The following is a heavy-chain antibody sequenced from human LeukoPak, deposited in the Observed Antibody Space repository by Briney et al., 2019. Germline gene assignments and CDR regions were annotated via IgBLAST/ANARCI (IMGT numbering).Heavy chain of an antibody. CDR1: GGSISSSSYY. J-gene: IGHJ4*02. CDR2: IYYSGST. Sequence: SETLSLTCTVSGGSISSSSYYWGWIRQPPGKGLEWIGSIYYSGSTYYNPSLKSRVTISVDTSKNQFSLKLSSVTAADTAVYYCASSPEAYYYDSSGYLYYFDYWGQGTLVTVSS. V-gene: IGHV4-39*07. D-gene: IGHD3-22*01. CDR3: ASSPEAYYYDSSGYLYYFDY.